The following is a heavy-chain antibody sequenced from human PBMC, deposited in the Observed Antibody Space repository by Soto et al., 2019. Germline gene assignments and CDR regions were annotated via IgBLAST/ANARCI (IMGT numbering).Heavy chain of an antibody. CDR2: TYYRSKWYN. CDR3: AKGDYGSGSYYPALYYYGMDV. D-gene: IGHD3-10*01. V-gene: IGHV6-1*01. CDR1: GDSVSSNSAA. J-gene: IGHJ6*02. Sequence: PSQTLSLTCAISGDSVSSNSAAWNWIRQSPSRGLEWLGRTYYRSKWYNDYAVSVKSRITVNPDTSKNQFSLQLNSVTPEDTAVYYCAKGDYGSGSYYPALYYYGMDVWGQGTTVTVSS.